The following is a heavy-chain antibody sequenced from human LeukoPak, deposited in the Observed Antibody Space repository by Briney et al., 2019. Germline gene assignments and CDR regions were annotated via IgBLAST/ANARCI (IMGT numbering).Heavy chain of an antibody. Sequence: GGSLRLSCGASGFXVSSNYMSWVRQAPGKGLEWVSVIYSGGSTYYADSVKGRFTISRDNSKNTLYLQMNSLRAEDTAVYYCARGRSTSVSYYYGMDVWGQGTTVTVSS. CDR3: ARGRSTSVSYYYGMDV. D-gene: IGHD2-2*01. J-gene: IGHJ6*02. CDR1: GFXVSSNY. V-gene: IGHV3-53*01. CDR2: IYSGGST.